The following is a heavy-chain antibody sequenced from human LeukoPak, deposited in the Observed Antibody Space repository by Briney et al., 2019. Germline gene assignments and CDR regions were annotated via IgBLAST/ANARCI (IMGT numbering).Heavy chain of an antibody. CDR1: GYTFTGYY. CDR3: ARAGFYYDSSGYYTTRGYFDY. J-gene: IGHJ4*02. CDR2: INPSGGST. D-gene: IGHD3-22*01. Sequence: ASVKVSCKASGYTFTGYYMHWVRQAPGQGLEWMGIINPSGGSTSYAQKFQGRVTMTRDTSTSTVYMELSSLRSEDTAVYYCARAGFYYDSSGYYTTRGYFDYWGQGTLVTVSS. V-gene: IGHV1-46*01.